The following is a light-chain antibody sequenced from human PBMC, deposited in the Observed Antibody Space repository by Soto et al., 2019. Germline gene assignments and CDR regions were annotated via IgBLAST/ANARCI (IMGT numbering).Light chain of an antibody. V-gene: IGLV2-23*01. CDR2: EGS. CDR3: CSYAFSNTLV. CDR1: SSDVGSYNL. J-gene: IGLJ2*01. Sequence: QSALTQPASVSGSPGQSITISCTGTSSDVGSYNLVSWYQQHPGKAPKLMIYEGSQRPSGVSNRFSGSKSGNTASLTISGLQAEDEADYYCCSYAFSNTLVFGGGTKLTVL.